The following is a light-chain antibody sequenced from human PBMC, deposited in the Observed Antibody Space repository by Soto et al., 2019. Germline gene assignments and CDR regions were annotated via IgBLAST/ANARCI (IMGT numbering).Light chain of an antibody. CDR2: LEGSGSY. CDR1: SGHSTYI. J-gene: IGLJ2*01. Sequence: QSVLTQSSSASASLGSSVKLTCTLSSGHSTYIIAWHQQQPGKAPRYLMKLEGSGSYNKGSGIPDRFSGSSSGADRYLTISNLPFEDDADYYCETWDTNVVVFGGGTKLTVL. CDR3: ETWDTNVVV. V-gene: IGLV4-60*02.